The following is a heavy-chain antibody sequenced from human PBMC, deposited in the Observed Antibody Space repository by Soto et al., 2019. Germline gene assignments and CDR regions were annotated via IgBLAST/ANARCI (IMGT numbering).Heavy chain of an antibody. CDR1: GGTFSSYA. CDR2: IIPIFGTA. CDR3: AREGTITMVRGVGYFDY. Sequence: QVQLVQSGAEVKKPGSSVKVSCKASGGTFSSYAISWVRQAPGQGLEWMGGIIPIFGTANYAQKFQGRVTITADESTSTAYMELSSLRYEDTAVYYCAREGTITMVRGVGYFDYWGQGTLVTVSS. V-gene: IGHV1-69*01. J-gene: IGHJ4*02. D-gene: IGHD3-10*01.